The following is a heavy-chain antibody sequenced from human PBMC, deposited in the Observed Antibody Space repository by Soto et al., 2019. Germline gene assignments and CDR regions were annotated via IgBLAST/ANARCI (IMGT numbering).Heavy chain of an antibody. J-gene: IGHJ4*02. Sequence: GESLKISCQAFEYSFRIYWISWVRQKPGAGLEWMGRVDPNDSSATYSPSFEGHVSISVDKSTNIVYLQWRSLRASDTATYYCARHQSGSGNSNFDFWGQGTPVTVSS. CDR1: EYSFRIYW. V-gene: IGHV5-10-1*01. D-gene: IGHD3-10*01. CDR3: ARHQSGSGNSNFDF. CDR2: VDPNDSSA.